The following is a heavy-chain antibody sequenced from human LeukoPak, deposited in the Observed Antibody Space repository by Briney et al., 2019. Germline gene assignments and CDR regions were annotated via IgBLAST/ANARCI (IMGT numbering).Heavy chain of an antibody. V-gene: IGHV1-69*01. D-gene: IGHD2-2*01. J-gene: IGHJ5*02. CDR3: ATWGYCSSTSCYGKWFDP. CDR1: GGTFSSYA. Sequence: SVKVSCKASGGTFSSYAISWVRQAPGQGLEWMGGIIPIFGTANYAQKFQGRVTITADESTSTAYMELSSLRSEDTAVYYCATWGYCSSTSCYGKWFDPWGQGTLVTVSS. CDR2: IIPIFGTA.